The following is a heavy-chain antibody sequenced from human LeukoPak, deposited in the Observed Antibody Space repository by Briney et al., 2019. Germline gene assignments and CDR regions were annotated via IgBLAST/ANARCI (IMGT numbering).Heavy chain of an antibody. V-gene: IGHV1-24*01. CDR1: GYTLTELS. Sequence: VASVKVSCKVSGYTLTELSMHWVRQAPGKGLEWMGGFDPEDGETIYAQKFQGRVTMTEDTSTSTAYMELRSLRSDDTAVYYCARSGSRYFDWLLQEDSEIDYWGQGTLVTVSS. J-gene: IGHJ4*02. CDR3: ARSGSRYFDWLLQEDSEIDY. CDR2: FDPEDGET. D-gene: IGHD3-9*01.